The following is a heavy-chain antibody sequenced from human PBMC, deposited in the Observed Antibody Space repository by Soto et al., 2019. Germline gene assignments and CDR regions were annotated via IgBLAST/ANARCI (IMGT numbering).Heavy chain of an antibody. CDR2: INSDGSST. V-gene: IGHV3-74*01. D-gene: IGHD3-3*01. J-gene: IGHJ6*02. CDR3: ARDMAYYDFWSGSYYYYGMDV. Sequence: SLRLSCAASGFTFSSYWMHWVRQAPGKGLVWVSRINSDGSSTSYADSVKGRFTISRDNAKNTLYLQMNSLRAEDTAVYYCARDMAYYDFWSGSYYYYGMDVWGQGTTVTVSS. CDR1: GFTFSSYW.